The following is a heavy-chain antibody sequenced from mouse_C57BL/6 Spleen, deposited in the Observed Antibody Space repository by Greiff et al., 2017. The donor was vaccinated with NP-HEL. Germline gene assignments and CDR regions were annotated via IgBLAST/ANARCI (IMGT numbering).Heavy chain of an antibody. V-gene: IGHV1-9*01. J-gene: IGHJ1*03. Sequence: QVQLKESGAELMKPGASVKLSCKATGYTFTGYWIEWVKQRPGHGLEWIGEILPGSGSTNYNDKFKGKATFTADTSSNTADKQLSSLTSEDSAIYYCARKGDFYWYFDVWGTGTTVTVSS. CDR1: GYTFTGYW. CDR2: ILPGSGST. CDR3: ARKGDFYWYFDV. D-gene: IGHD3-3*01.